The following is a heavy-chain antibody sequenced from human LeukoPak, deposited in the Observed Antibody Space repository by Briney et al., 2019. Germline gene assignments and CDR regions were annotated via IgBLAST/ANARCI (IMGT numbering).Heavy chain of an antibody. D-gene: IGHD3-22*01. V-gene: IGHV3-23*01. CDR3: AKDHYYYDSSGYYSAMDY. CDR1: GFTFSSYA. Sequence: PGGSLRLSCAASGFTFSSYAMSWVRQAPGKGLEWVSAISGSGGSTYYADSVKGRFTISRDNSKNTLYLQMNSPRAEDTAVYYCAKDHYYYDSSGYYSAMDYWGQGTLVTVSS. J-gene: IGHJ4*02. CDR2: ISGSGGST.